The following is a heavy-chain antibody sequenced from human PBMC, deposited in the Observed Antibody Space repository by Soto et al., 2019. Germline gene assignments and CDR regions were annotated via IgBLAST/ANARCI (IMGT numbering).Heavy chain of an antibody. CDR3: ARGCRAARRVTYYYYGMDV. CDR2: IIPIFGTA. V-gene: IGHV1-69*13. CDR1: GGTFSSYA. Sequence: SVKVSCKASGGTFSSYAISWVRQAPGQGLEWMGGIIPIFGTANYAQKFQGRVTITADESTSTAYMELSSLRSEDTAVYYCARGCRAARRVTYYYYGMDVWGQGTTVTVSS. D-gene: IGHD6-6*01. J-gene: IGHJ6*02.